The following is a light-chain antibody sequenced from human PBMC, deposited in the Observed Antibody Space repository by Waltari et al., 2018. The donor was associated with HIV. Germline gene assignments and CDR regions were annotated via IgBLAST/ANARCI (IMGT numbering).Light chain of an antibody. CDR1: QSVSSN. CDR2: SAS. J-gene: IGKJ2*01. Sequence: EIVMTQSPATLSVSPGERAILSCRASQSVSSNLAWYQQKPGQAPRLLIYSASTRATGVPARFSGSGSGTDFTLTIRSLQSEDFAVYHCQQYNNWPPYTFGQGTRLEIK. CDR3: QQYNNWPPYT. V-gene: IGKV3-15*01.